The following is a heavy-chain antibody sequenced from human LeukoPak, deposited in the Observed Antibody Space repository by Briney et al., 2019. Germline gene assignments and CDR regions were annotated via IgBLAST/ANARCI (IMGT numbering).Heavy chain of an antibody. CDR2: INPSGGST. CDR3: ATYGSGSVNYYYYGMDV. J-gene: IGHJ6*02. CDR1: GYTFTSYY. V-gene: IGHV1-46*01. Sequence: ASVKVSCKASGYTFTSYYMHWVRQAPGQGLEWMGIINPSGGSTSCAQKFQGRVTMTRDTSTSTVYMELSSLRSEDTAVYYCATYGSGSVNYYYYGMDVWGQGTTVTVSS. D-gene: IGHD3-10*01.